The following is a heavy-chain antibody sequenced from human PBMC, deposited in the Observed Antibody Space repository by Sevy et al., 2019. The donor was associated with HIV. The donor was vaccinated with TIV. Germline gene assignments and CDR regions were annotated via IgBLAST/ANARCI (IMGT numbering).Heavy chain of an antibody. CDR3: ARSRGPASPLPFCSGGSCYSRAYYYYYGMDV. D-gene: IGHD2-15*01. V-gene: IGHV1-69*13. Sequence: ASVKVSCKASGGTFSSYAISWVRQAPGQGLEWMGGIIPIFGTANYAQKFQGRVTITADESTSTAYMELSGLRSEDTAVGYCARSRGPASPLPFCSGGSCYSRAYYYYYGMDVWGQGTTVTVSS. J-gene: IGHJ6*02. CDR1: GGTFSSYA. CDR2: IIPIFGTA.